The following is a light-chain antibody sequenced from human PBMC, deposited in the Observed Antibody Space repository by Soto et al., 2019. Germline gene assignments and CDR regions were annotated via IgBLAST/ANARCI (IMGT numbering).Light chain of an antibody. Sequence: EIVMTQSPATLSVSPGERATLSCRASQSVSSNLAWYQQKPGQAPRLLIYGASTRATGVPARFSASGSGTDITLTIDNLEPEDFAIYYCQQRSNWPPITFGQGTRLEIK. V-gene: IGKV3-15*01. J-gene: IGKJ5*01. CDR2: GAS. CDR3: QQRSNWPPIT. CDR1: QSVSSN.